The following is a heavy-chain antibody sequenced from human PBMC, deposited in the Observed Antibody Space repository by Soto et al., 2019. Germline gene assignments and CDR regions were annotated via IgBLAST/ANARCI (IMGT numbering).Heavy chain of an antibody. D-gene: IGHD2-21*01. J-gene: IGHJ2*01. V-gene: IGHV3-13*05. CDR3: ARAVGMGHTGSGRADSYWSFDL. CDR1: GFTFSSYD. CDR2: IGTAGDP. Sequence: GGSLRLSCAASGFTFSSYDMHWVRQATGKGLEWVSAIGTAGDPYYPGTVKGRFTISGEKAKNTLYLQMNSLRAGDTAVYYCARAVGMGHTGSGRADSYWSFDLWGRGTLVTVSS.